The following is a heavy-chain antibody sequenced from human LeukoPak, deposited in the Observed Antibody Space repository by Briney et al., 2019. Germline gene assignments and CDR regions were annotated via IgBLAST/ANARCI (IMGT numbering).Heavy chain of an antibody. CDR3: ARGPRGYQLPSKHRYNWFDP. CDR1: GFTFSSYE. J-gene: IGHJ5*02. Sequence: GGSLRLSCAASGFTFSSYEMNWVRQAPGKGLEWVSYISSSGSTIYYADSVKGRSTISRDNAKNSLYLQMNSLRAEDTAVYYCARGPRGYQLPSKHRYNWFDPWGQGTLVTVSS. V-gene: IGHV3-48*03. D-gene: IGHD2-2*01. CDR2: ISSSGSTI.